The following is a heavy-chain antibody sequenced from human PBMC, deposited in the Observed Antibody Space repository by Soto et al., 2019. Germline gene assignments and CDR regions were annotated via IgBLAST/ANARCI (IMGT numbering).Heavy chain of an antibody. CDR3: ARAAEWEQPSNQYYFDS. CDR1: GRTFFISG. Sequence: SVKVSCKTSGRTFFISGFGWVRQAPGEGLEWVGGIIPTLGTIHVAQRFQGRVTFTADKSTNTAYMEMNSLTSEDTALYYCARAAEWEQPSNQYYFDSWGQGTLVTVSS. J-gene: IGHJ4*02. CDR2: IIPTLGTI. V-gene: IGHV1-69*10. D-gene: IGHD1-26*01.